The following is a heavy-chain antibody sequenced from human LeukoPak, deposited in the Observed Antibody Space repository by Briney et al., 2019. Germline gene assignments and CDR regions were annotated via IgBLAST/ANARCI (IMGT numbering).Heavy chain of an antibody. CDR2: IYYSGST. Sequence: SQTLSLTCTVSGGSISSGDYYWSWIRQPPGKGLEWIEYIYYSGSTYYNPSLKSRITISVDTSKNQFSLKLSSVTAADTAVYYCARAGKGSIAVPFDPWGQGTLVTVSS. J-gene: IGHJ5*02. V-gene: IGHV4-30-4*08. CDR1: GGSISSGDYY. CDR3: ARAGKGSIAVPFDP. D-gene: IGHD6-6*01.